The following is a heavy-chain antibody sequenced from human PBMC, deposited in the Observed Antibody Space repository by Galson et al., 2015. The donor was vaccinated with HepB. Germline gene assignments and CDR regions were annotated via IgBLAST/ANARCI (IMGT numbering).Heavy chain of an antibody. J-gene: IGHJ3*02. D-gene: IGHD3-9*01. Sequence: SLRLSCAASGFTFGDYAMSWFRQAPGKGLEWVGFIRSKAYGGTTEYAASVKGRFTISRDDFKSIAYLQMNSLKTEDTAVYYCTSIVSEYYDILTGYEAFDIWGQGTMVTVSS. V-gene: IGHV3-49*03. CDR3: TSIVSEYYDILTGYEAFDI. CDR2: IRSKAYGGTT. CDR1: GFTFGDYA.